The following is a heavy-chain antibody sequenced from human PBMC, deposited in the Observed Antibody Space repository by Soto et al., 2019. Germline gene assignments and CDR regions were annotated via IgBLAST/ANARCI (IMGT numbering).Heavy chain of an antibody. CDR2: VPGGGGAT. J-gene: IGHJ2*01. CDR1: GFTFTAYA. CDR3: AKFEGQRLEYWYLDF. D-gene: IGHD1-1*01. Sequence: EVQLLESGGGLVQPGGSLRLSCAASGFTFTAYAMGWVRQAPGKGLEWVSTVPGGGGATHYADSVKGRFTISRDDSKNTQYRQMNSLSAEDAAVYYYAKFEGQRLEYWYLDFWGRGTLVTVSS. V-gene: IGHV3-23*01.